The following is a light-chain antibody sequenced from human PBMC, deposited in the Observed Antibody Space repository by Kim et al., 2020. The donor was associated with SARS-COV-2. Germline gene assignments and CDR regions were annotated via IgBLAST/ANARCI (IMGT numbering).Light chain of an antibody. CDR1: NIAIKN. V-gene: IGLV3-9*01. CDR3: QMCDSSAAHGV. Sequence: LGQTAKITCGGNNIAIKNVHLDQQKAGQAPVLVIYRDINRPSGIPERFSGSNSGNTATLTISRAQAGDEADYYCQMCDSSAAHGVFGGGTQLTVL. CDR2: RDI. J-gene: IGLJ2*01.